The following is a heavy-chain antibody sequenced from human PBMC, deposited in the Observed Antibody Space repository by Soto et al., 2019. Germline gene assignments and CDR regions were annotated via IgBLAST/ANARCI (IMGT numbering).Heavy chain of an antibody. CDR2: ISYSGST. V-gene: IGHV4-61*01. J-gene: IGHJ4*02. CDR1: GASVSSGTYY. D-gene: IGHD6-13*01. Sequence: QVQLQESGPGLVKPSETLSLTCTVSGASVSSGTYYWGWIQQPPGKGLEWIGYISYSGSTNYNPSLKSRVTISVDTSKRQFSLKLSSVTAADTALYYCASSNSWSTLDYWGQGSLVTVSS. CDR3: ASSNSWSTLDY.